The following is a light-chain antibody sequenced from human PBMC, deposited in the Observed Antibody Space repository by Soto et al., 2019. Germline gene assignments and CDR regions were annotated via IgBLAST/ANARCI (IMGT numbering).Light chain of an antibody. V-gene: IGKV3-11*01. CDR3: QQRSNWPPLT. J-gene: IGKJ4*01. CDR1: QSVSSY. Sequence: EIVLTQSPATLSLSPGERATLSCRASQSVSSYLAWYQQKPGQAPRLLIYDASNRATGIPARFSGSGPGTDFTLPISSLEPEDFAVYYCQQRSNWPPLTFGGGTKVEIK. CDR2: DAS.